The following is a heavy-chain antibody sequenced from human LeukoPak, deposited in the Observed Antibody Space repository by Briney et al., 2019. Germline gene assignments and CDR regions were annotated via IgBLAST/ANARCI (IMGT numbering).Heavy chain of an antibody. CDR3: ASTTMVRGVISYFDS. D-gene: IGHD3-10*01. Sequence: GESLKISCKGSGYSFNTYWIGWVRQMPGKGLEWMGIIYPGDSATRYSPSFQGQVTISADKSISTAYLQWSSLKASDTAMYYCASTTMVRGVISYFDSWGQGTVVTVSS. CDR2: IYPGDSAT. V-gene: IGHV5-51*01. CDR1: GYSFNTYW. J-gene: IGHJ4*02.